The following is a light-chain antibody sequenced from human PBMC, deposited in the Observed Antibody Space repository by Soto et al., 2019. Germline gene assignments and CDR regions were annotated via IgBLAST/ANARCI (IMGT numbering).Light chain of an antibody. CDR2: EVT. CDR3: SSHTSGSTRV. CDR1: SSDVGGYDY. Sequence: QSALTQPASVSGSPGQSIAISCTGTSSDVGGYDYVSWYQQQPDKAPKLMIYEVTKRPSGVSNRFSGSKSGNTASLNISGLQSEDEADYYCSSHTSGSTRVFGTGTKLTV. J-gene: IGLJ1*01. V-gene: IGLV2-14*01.